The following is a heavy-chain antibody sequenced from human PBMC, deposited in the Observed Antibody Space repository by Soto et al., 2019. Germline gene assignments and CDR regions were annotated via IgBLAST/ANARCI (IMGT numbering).Heavy chain of an antibody. CDR2: INSDGSST. D-gene: IGHD3-22*01. V-gene: IGHV3-74*01. CDR3: ARAESYYDSSGYYLRTGFYFDY. J-gene: IGHJ4*02. CDR1: GFTFSSYW. Sequence: GGSLRLSCAASGFTFSSYWMHWVRQAPGKGLVWVSRINSDGSSTSYADSVKGRFTISRDNAKNTLYLQMNSLRAEDTAVYYCARAESYYDSSGYYLRTGFYFDYWGQGTLVTVSS.